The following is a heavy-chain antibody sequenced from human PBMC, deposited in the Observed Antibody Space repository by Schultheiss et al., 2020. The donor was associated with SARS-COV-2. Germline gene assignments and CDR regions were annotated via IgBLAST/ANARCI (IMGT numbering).Heavy chain of an antibody. Sequence: GGSLRLSCAASGFTFSSYGMHWVRQAPGKGLEWVAVISYDGSNKYYADSVKGRFTISRDNSKNTLYLQMSSLRAEDTTVYYCARSTGGSYPEYDYWGQGTLVTVSS. D-gene: IGHD1-26*01. V-gene: IGHV3-30*03. CDR2: ISYDGSNK. J-gene: IGHJ4*02. CDR1: GFTFSSYG. CDR3: ARSTGGSYPEYDY.